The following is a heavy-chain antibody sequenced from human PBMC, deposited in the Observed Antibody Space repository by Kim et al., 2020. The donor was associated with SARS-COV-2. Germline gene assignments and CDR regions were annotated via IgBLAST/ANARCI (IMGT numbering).Heavy chain of an antibody. J-gene: IGHJ6*02. V-gene: IGHV1-3*01. Sequence: ASVKVSCKALGYNFTSYAMYWVRQAPGQRPEWMGWIYDGNGDTKYSQKLQDRVTITRDTSASTTYMQLSSLRSDDTAVYYCARVGVARGGNFYYYGMDVWGQGTTVTVSS. D-gene: IGHD3-10*01. CDR2: IYDGNGDT. CDR3: ARVGVARGGNFYYYGMDV. CDR1: GYNFTSYA.